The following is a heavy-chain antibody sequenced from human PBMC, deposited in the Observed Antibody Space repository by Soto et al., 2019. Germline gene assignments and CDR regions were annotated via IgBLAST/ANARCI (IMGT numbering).Heavy chain of an antibody. V-gene: IGHV1-18*01. CDR2: ISAYNGNT. J-gene: IGHJ5*02. Sequence: ASVKVSCKASGYTFTSYGISWVRQAPGQGLEWMGWISAYNGNTNYAQKLQGRVTMTTDTPTSTAYMELRSLRSDDTAVYYCARDPSIAAANWFDPWGQGTLVTVSS. CDR3: ARDPSIAAANWFDP. D-gene: IGHD6-6*01. CDR1: GYTFTSYG.